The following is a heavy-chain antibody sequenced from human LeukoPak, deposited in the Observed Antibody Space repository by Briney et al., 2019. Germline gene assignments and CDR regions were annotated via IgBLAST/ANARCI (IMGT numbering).Heavy chain of an antibody. J-gene: IGHJ6*03. V-gene: IGHV1-46*01. D-gene: IGHD2-2*02. CDR1: GYTFTSYY. CDR2: INPSGGST. CDR3: AGGHCSSTSCYTAGYYYYYMDV. Sequence: ASVKVSCKASGYTFTSYYMHWVRQAPGQGLEWMGIINPSGGSTSYAQKFQGRVTMTRGTSTSTVYMELSSLRSEDTAVYYCAGGHCSSTSCYTAGYYYYYMDVWGKGTTVTVSS.